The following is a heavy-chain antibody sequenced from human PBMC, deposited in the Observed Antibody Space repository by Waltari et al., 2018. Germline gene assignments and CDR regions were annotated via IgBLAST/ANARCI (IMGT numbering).Heavy chain of an antibody. Sequence: VQLQESGPGLVKPSETLSLTCTVSGGSISSYYWSWIRQPPGKGLEWIGYIYYSGSTNYNPSLKSRVTISVDTSKNQFSLKLSSVTAADTAVYYCARDSGYSYGLQLGGYYYYGMDVWGQGTTVTVSS. CDR3: ARDSGYSYGLQLGGYYYYGMDV. J-gene: IGHJ6*02. CDR2: IYYSGST. V-gene: IGHV4-59*01. D-gene: IGHD5-18*01. CDR1: GGSISSYY.